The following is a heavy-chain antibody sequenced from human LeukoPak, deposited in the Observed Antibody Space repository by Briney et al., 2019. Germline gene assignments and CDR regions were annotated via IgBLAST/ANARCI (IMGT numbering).Heavy chain of an antibody. CDR1: GGSISSSGYY. Sequence: SETLSLTCTVSGGSISSSGYYWSWIRQPPGKGLEWIGTIYYSGSAYYNPSLKTQVTISVDTSKNQFSLKLSSVTAADTAVYFCARGSQVDDFWSGYRAPLDYWXXXTLVTVSS. V-gene: IGHV4-39*01. CDR2: IYYSGSA. J-gene: IGHJ4*01. D-gene: IGHD3-3*01. CDR3: ARGSQVDDFWSGYRAPLDY.